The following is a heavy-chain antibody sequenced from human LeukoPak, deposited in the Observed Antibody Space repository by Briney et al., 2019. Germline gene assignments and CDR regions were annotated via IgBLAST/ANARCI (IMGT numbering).Heavy chain of an antibody. D-gene: IGHD2-8*01. CDR1: GAPLYSDY. Sequence: SETLSLTCTLSGAPLYSDYWTWIRQAPGRGLEWIGRVHPSGSTTYNPALMGRVSMSVDATQNQFSLKINSVTAADTAVYFCARDIVVMVGNTNYFDVWGRGILVTVSS. CDR3: ARDIVVMVGNTNYFDV. V-gene: IGHV4-4*07. CDR2: VHPSGST. J-gene: IGHJ2*01.